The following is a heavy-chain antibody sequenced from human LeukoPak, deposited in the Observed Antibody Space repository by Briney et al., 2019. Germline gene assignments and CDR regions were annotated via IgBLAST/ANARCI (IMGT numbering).Heavy chain of an antibody. CDR2: ISGSGGST. V-gene: IGHV3-23*01. CDR1: GFTFSNYA. Sequence: GGSLRLSCAASGFTFSNYAMSWVRQAPGKGLEWVSAISGSGGSTYYADSAKGRFTISRDNSKNTLYLQMNSLRAEDTAIYYCAKDSRALRGSGWYYFDYWGQGTLVTVSS. CDR3: AKDSRALRGSGWYYFDY. D-gene: IGHD6-19*01. J-gene: IGHJ4*02.